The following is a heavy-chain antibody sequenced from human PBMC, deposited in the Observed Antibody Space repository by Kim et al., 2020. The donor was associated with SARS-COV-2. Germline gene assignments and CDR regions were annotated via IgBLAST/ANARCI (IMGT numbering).Heavy chain of an antibody. CDR3: ATWNPNQFDY. Sequence: ETIYAQMFQGRDTMTEDTSTYTAYMKLSSLRSEDTAMYYCATWNPNQFDYWGQGTLVTVSS. J-gene: IGHJ4*02. V-gene: IGHV1-24*01. CDR2: ET. D-gene: IGHD1-1*01.